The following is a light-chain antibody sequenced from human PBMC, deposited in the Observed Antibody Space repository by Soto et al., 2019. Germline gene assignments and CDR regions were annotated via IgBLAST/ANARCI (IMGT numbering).Light chain of an antibody. CDR1: QSVSSY. Sequence: EIVLTQSPATLSLSPGERATLSCRASQSVSSYLAWYQQKPGQAPRLLIYDASNRATGVPARFRGSGSGTDFTLTISCLEPEDFSVYYCQQRSNCPITFGQGTRLEIK. CDR3: QQRSNCPIT. J-gene: IGKJ5*01. V-gene: IGKV3-11*01. CDR2: DAS.